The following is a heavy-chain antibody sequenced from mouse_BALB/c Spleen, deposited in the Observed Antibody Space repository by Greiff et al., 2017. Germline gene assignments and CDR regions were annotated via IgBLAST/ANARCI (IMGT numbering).Heavy chain of an antibody. D-gene: IGHD1-1*01. Sequence: QVQLKQSGPGLVAPSQSLSITCTVSGFSLTSYGVSWVRQPPGKGLEWLGVIWGDGSTNYHSALISRLSISKDNSKSQVFLKLNSLQTDDTATYYCAKQHLIYYYGSSYEGAMDYWGQGTSVTVSS. CDR1: GFSLTSYG. CDR3: AKQHLIYYYGSSYEGAMDY. V-gene: IGHV2-3*01. CDR2: IWGDGST. J-gene: IGHJ4*01.